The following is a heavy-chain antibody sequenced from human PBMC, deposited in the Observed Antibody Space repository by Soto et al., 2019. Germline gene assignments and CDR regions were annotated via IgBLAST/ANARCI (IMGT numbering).Heavy chain of an antibody. J-gene: IGHJ5*02. D-gene: IGHD1-7*01. CDR3: ARGLSLELHKQNWFDP. CDR2: MNPNSGNT. CDR1: GYTFTSYD. V-gene: IGHV1-8*01. Sequence: GASVKVSCKASGYTFTSYDINWVRQATGQGLEWMGWMNPNSGNTGYAQKFQGRVTMTRNTSISTAYMELSSLRSEDTAVYYCARGLSLELHKQNWFDPWGQGTLVTVSS.